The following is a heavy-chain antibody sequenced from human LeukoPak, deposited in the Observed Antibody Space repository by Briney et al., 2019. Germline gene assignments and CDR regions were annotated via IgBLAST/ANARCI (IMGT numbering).Heavy chain of an antibody. Sequence: GGSLRLSCTASGFSFGAYFISWVRQAPGKGLEWVSYISSSSSTIYYADSVKGRFTISRDNAKNSLYLQMNSLRAEDTAVYYCARRGGGSGSYPDYWGQGTLVTVSS. CDR3: ARRGGGSGSYPDY. CDR2: ISSSSSTI. CDR1: GFSFGAYF. D-gene: IGHD1-26*01. V-gene: IGHV3-48*01. J-gene: IGHJ4*02.